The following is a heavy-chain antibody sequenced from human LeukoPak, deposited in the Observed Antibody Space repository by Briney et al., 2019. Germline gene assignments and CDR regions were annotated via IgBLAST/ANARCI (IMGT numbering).Heavy chain of an antibody. CDR3: ARHNRYGSGSLDY. J-gene: IGHJ4*02. CDR2: IYYSGST. D-gene: IGHD3-10*01. V-gene: IGHV4-59*08. Sequence: SETLSLTCTVSGGSISSYYWSWIRQPPGKGLEWIGYIYYSGSTNYNPSLKSRVTISVDTSKNQFSLKLSSVTAADTAVYYCARHNRYGSGSLDYWGQGTLDTVSS. CDR1: GGSISSYY.